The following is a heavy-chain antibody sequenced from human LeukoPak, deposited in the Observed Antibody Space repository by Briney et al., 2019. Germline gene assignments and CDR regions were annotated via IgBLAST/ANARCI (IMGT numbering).Heavy chain of an antibody. V-gene: IGHV4-39*01. CDR1: GGSISSTNYY. CDR2: IYYSGST. Sequence: SETLSLTCTVSGGSISSTNYYWGWIRQPPGKGLEWIGSIYYSGSTYYNSSLKSRVTISVDTSKNQFSLKLNSVTAADTSVYYCARFGIEMTSPYRGFDYWGQGTLVTVSS. J-gene: IGHJ4*02. D-gene: IGHD5-24*01. CDR3: ARFGIEMTSPYRGFDY.